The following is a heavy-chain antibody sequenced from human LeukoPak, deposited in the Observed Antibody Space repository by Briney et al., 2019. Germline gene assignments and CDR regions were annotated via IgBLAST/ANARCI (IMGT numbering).Heavy chain of an antibody. CDR1: GGSFSGYY. J-gene: IGHJ4*02. CDR3: ARDTIVVPAAIVSL. D-gene: IGHD2-2*02. Sequence: SETLSLTCAVYGGSFSGYYWSWIRQPPGKGLEWIGEINRSGSTNYNPSLKSRVTISVDTSKNQFSLKLSSVTAADTAVYYCARDTIVVPAAIVSLWGQGALVTVSS. V-gene: IGHV4-34*01. CDR2: INRSGST.